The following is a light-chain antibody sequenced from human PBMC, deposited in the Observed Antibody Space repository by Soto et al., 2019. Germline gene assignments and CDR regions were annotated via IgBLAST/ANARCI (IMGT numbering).Light chain of an antibody. J-gene: IGKJ4*01. CDR3: QQSHSTPLT. CDR1: QSISNH. CDR2: AAS. Sequence: DIQMTQSPSSLSASVGDRVTITCRASQSISNHLNWYRQQPGRAPKLLIYAASSLQTGVPPRFSGSRSVTDFTLTISSLESEDFATYFCQQSHSTPLTFGGGTKVMVK. V-gene: IGKV1-39*01.